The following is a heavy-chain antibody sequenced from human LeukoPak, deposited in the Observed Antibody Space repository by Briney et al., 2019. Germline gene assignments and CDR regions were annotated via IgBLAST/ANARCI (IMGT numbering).Heavy chain of an antibody. V-gene: IGHV1-69*05. CDR1: GGTFSSYA. CDR2: IIPIFGTA. Sequence: SVKVSCKASGGTFSSYAISWVRQAPGQGLEWMGRIIPIFGTANYAQKFQGRVTITTDESTSTAFMELSSLRSEDTAVYYCARESIAVAGTALNSAFDIWGQGTMVTVSS. J-gene: IGHJ3*02. CDR3: ARESIAVAGTALNSAFDI. D-gene: IGHD6-19*01.